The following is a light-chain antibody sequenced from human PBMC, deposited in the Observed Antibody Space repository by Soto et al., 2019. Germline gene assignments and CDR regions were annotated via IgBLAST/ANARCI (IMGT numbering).Light chain of an antibody. CDR3: QLYGTSPPVA. J-gene: IGKJ2*01. Sequence: VLTQSPGTLSLSPGERATLSCRASQSVTSSYLAWYQQKPGQAPRLLIFSASKRFTAIPDRFSGSGSGTDFPLNISGLEPEDSAVYYCQLYGTSPPVAFGQGTKLEIK. V-gene: IGKV3-20*01. CDR2: SAS. CDR1: QSVTSSY.